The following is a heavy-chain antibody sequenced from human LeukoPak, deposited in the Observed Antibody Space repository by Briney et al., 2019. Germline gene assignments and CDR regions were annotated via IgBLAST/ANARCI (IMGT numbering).Heavy chain of an antibody. Sequence: GGSLRLSCAASGFTFSDYYMSWIRQAPGKGLEWVSYISSRSSAIYYADSVKGRFTISTDNAKTSLYLQMNSPSAAATAAYYCARGTGRGSYLLDYWGQGTLVTVSS. V-gene: IGHV3-11*01. J-gene: IGHJ4*02. CDR3: ARGTGRGSYLLDY. CDR2: ISSRSSAI. D-gene: IGHD1-26*01. CDR1: GFTFSDYY.